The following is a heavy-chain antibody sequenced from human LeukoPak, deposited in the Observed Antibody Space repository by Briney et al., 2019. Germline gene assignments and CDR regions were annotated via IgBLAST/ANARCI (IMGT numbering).Heavy chain of an antibody. CDR1: GGSISSSSYY. CDR2: IYYSGST. J-gene: IGHJ6*03. CDR3: ARHKDYYYSYMDV. Sequence: SETLSLTCTVSGGSISSSSYYWGWIRQPPGKGLEWMGSIYYSGSTYYNPSLTSRVTISVDTSKNQFSLKLSAVTAADTAVYYSARHKDYYYSYMDVWGKGTTVTISS. V-gene: IGHV4-39*01.